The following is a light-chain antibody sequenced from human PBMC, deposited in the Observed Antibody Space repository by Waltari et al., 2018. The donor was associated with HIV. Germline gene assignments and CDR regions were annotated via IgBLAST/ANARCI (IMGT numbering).Light chain of an antibody. V-gene: IGLV2-8*01. CDR3: SSYSANNNFDV. J-gene: IGLJ1*01. Sequence: QSALTQPPSASGSPGQSVTIPCTGTSSDVGGDTYVPWYQQPPGNAPKLIIYEVRKRPSGVPYRFSGSKSGNTASLTVSGLQAEDEADYYCSSYSANNNFDVFGTGTKVTVL. CDR2: EVR. CDR1: SSDVGGDTY.